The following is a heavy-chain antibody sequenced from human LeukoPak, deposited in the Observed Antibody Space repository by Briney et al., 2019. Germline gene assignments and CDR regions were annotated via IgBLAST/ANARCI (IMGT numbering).Heavy chain of an antibody. D-gene: IGHD3-22*01. J-gene: IGHJ4*02. V-gene: IGHV4-34*01. CDR2: INHSGST. Sequence: SETLSLTCAVYGGSFSGYYWSWIRQPPGKGLEWIGEINHSGSTNYNPSLKSRVTISVDTSKNQFSLKLSSVTAADTAVYYCARSAYDSSGYYGWGDYWGQGTLVTVSS. CDR1: GGSFSGYY. CDR3: ARSAYDSSGYYGWGDY.